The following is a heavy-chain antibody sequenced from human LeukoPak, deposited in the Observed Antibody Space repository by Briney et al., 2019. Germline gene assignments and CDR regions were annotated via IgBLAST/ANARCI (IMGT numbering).Heavy chain of an antibody. CDR3: VSFYETY. D-gene: IGHD2/OR15-2a*01. V-gene: IGHV3-74*01. Sequence: PGXGLVWVSHINSDGSWTSYADSVKGRFTISKDNAKNTVYLQMNSLRAEDTAVYYCVSFYETYWGRGTLVTVSS. J-gene: IGHJ4*02. CDR2: INSDGSWT.